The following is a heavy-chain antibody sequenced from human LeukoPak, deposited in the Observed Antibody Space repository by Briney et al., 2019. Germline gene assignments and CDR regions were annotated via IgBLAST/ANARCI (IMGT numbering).Heavy chain of an antibody. CDR2: INPNSGGT. CDR3: AREMVAGHNSFDY. Sequence: ASVKVSCKAPGYTFTGYYMHWVRQAPGQGLEWMGWINPNSGGTNYAQKFQGRVTMTRDTSISTAYMELSRLRSDDTAVYYCAREMVAGHNSFDYWGQGTLVTVSS. D-gene: IGHD6-19*01. V-gene: IGHV1-2*02. CDR1: GYTFTGYY. J-gene: IGHJ4*02.